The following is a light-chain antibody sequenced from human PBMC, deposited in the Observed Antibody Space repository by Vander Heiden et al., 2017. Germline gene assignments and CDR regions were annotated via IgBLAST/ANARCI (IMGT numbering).Light chain of an antibody. CDR2: DDS. CDR3: QVWDSSSDPNVV. J-gene: IGLJ2*01. Sequence: SYVLPQPPSVSVAPGQTARSTCGGKNSGSKSVHWYEQKPGQAPVLVVYDDSDRPPGIPERLSGSNSGNTAPLTSSRVEAGDEDDYYFQVWDSSSDPNVVFGGGTKLTVL. V-gene: IGLV3-21*02. CDR1: NSGSKS.